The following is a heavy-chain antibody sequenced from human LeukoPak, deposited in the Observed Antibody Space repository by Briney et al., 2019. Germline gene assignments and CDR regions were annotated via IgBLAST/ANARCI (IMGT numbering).Heavy chain of an antibody. CDR3: TSGLSVRRSNNTPVDY. CDR1: GFTFSGSA. CDR2: IRSKANSYAT. J-gene: IGHJ4*02. D-gene: IGHD1-1*01. V-gene: IGHV3-73*01. Sequence: GGSLRLSCTASGFTFSGSAMHWVRQASGKGLEWVGRIRSKANSYATVYAASVKGRFTISRDDSKNTAYLQMNSMKTEDTAVYYCTSGLSVRRSNNTPVDYWGQGTLVTVSS.